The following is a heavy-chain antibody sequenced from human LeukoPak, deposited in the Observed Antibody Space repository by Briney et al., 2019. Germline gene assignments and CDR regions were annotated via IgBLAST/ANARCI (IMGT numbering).Heavy chain of an antibody. CDR3: ARDRGGYYYDSSGYEEGIWFDP. V-gene: IGHV3-11*04. CDR1: GFTFSDYY. J-gene: IGHJ5*02. Sequence: GGSLRLSCAASGFTFSDYYMSWIRQAPGKGLEWVSYISSSGSTIYYADSVKGGFTISRDNAKNSLYLQMNSLRAEDTAVYHCARDRGGYYYDSSGYEEGIWFDPWGQGTLVTVSS. D-gene: IGHD3-22*01. CDR2: ISSSGSTI.